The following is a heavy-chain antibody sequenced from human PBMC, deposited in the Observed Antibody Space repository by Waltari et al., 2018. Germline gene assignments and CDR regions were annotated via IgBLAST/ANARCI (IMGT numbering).Heavy chain of an antibody. CDR1: GYSFTSYW. CDR3: ARSQYSSGWDNYYFDY. Sequence: EVQLVQSGAEVKKPGESLKISCKGSGYSFTSYWIGWVRQMPGKGLEWMGIIYPGDSDTRYSPSFQGQVTISADKSISTAYLQWSSLKASDTAMYYCARSQYSSGWDNYYFDYWGQGTLVTVSS. CDR2: IYPGDSDT. J-gene: IGHJ4*02. D-gene: IGHD6-19*01. V-gene: IGHV5-51*01.